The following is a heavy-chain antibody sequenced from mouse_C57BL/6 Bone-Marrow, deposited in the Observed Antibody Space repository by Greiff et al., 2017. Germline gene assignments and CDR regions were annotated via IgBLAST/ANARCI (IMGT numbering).Heavy chain of an antibody. J-gene: IGHJ2*01. Sequence: VQLQQPGAELVKPGASVKLSCKASGYTFTSYWMHWVKQRPGRGLEWIGRIDPNSGGTKYNEQFKSKATLTVDKPASTAYMQLSSLTSEDSAVYYCARFYSSGLYYFDYWGQGTTLTVSS. CDR1: GYTFTSYW. CDR3: ARFYSSGLYYFDY. D-gene: IGHD3-2*02. V-gene: IGHV1-72*01. CDR2: IDPNSGGT.